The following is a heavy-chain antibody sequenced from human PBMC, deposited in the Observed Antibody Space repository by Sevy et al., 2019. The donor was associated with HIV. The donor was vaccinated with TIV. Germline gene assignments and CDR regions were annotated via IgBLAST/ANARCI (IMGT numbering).Heavy chain of an antibody. CDR1: GFTFDDYA. V-gene: IGHV3-9*01. CDR3: AKDLRRSDILTGYLNY. CDR2: ITWDGGRT. J-gene: IGHJ4*02. D-gene: IGHD3-9*01. Sequence: GGSLRLSCTASGFTFDDYAMHWVRQPPGKGLEWVSGITWDGGRTGYADSVKVRFIISRDNTKSSLYLQMNSLRAEDTALYYCAKDLRRSDILTGYLNYWGQGILVTVSS.